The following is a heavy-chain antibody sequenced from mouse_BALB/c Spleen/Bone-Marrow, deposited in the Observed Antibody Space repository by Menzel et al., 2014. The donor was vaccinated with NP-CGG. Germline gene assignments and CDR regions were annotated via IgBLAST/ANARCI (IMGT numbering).Heavy chain of an antibody. CDR1: GFDFSRYW. CDR2: INPESSTV. J-gene: IGHJ2*01. Sequence: LQESGGGLLQPGGSLKLSCTASGFDFSRYWMSWVRQAPGKGLQWIGEINPESSTVNYTPSLKDKFIISRDNAKNALYLQVSKVRSEDTALYYCTRLTYYGLSDYWGQGTTLTVSS. CDR3: TRLTYYGLSDY. D-gene: IGHD1-2*01. V-gene: IGHV4-1*02.